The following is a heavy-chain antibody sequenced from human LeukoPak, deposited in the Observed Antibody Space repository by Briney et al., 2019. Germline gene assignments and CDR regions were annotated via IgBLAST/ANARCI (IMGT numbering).Heavy chain of an antibody. Sequence: GGSLRLSCAASGFTFSSYAMSWVRQAPGKGLEWVSAISGSGGSTYYADSVKGRFTISRDNSKNTLYPQMNSLRAEDTAVYYCAKGSTSTVTPTDYWGQGTLVTVSS. CDR3: AKGSTSTVTPTDY. CDR1: GFTFSSYA. D-gene: IGHD4-17*01. CDR2: ISGSGGST. J-gene: IGHJ4*02. V-gene: IGHV3-23*01.